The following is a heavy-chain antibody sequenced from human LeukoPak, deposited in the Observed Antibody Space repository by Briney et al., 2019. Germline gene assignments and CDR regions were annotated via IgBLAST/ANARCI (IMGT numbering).Heavy chain of an antibody. D-gene: IGHD2-15*01. CDR3: ARGCSGGSCYSDY. CDR2: IYYSGST. Sequence: SETLSLTCTVSGGSISSYYWSWIRQPPGKGLEWIGYIYYSGSTNYNPSLKSRVTISVDTSKNQFSLKLSSVTAADTAVYYCARGCSGGSCYSDYWGQGTLVTVSS. J-gene: IGHJ4*02. V-gene: IGHV4-59*01. CDR1: GGSISSYY.